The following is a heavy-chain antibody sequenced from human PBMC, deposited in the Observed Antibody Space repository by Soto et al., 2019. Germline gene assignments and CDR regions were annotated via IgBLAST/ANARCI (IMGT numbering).Heavy chain of an antibody. CDR2: ISWDGGST. CDR3: AKVYHTYYDFWSGYPDGRDYYYYGMDV. D-gene: IGHD3-3*01. V-gene: IGHV3-43*01. J-gene: IGHJ6*02. Sequence: GGSLRLSCAASGFTFDDYTMHWVRQAQGKGLEWVSLISWDGGSTYYADSVKGRFTISRDNSKNSLYLQMNSLRTEDTALYYCAKVYHTYYDFWSGYPDGRDYYYYGMDVWGQGTTVTVSS. CDR1: GFTFDDYT.